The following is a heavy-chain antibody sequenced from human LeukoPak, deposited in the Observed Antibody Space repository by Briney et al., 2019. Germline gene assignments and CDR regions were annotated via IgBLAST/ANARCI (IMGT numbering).Heavy chain of an antibody. CDR1: GGSISSYY. Sequence: SETLSLTCTVSGGSISSYYWSWIRQPPGKGLEWIGYIYYSGSTNYNPSLKSRVTISVDTSKNQFSLKLSSVTAADTAVYYCARDDPWDSSGYYGSLVDYWGQGTLVTVSS. CDR3: ARDDPWDSSGYYGSLVDY. D-gene: IGHD3-22*01. V-gene: IGHV4-59*12. CDR2: IYYSGST. J-gene: IGHJ4*02.